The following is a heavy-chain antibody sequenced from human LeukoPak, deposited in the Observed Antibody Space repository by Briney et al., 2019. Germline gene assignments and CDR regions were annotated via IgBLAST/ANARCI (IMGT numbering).Heavy chain of an antibody. D-gene: IGHD1-26*01. V-gene: IGHV3-66*02. CDR2: IYSGGST. Sequence: GGSLRLSCAASGFTVSCNYMSWVRQAPGKGLEWVSLIYSGGSTYYADSVKGRFTISRDNSKNTLYLQMNSLRAEDTAVYYCARDRWGGSYFDYWGQGTLVTVSS. CDR1: GFTVSCNY. CDR3: ARDRWGGSYFDY. J-gene: IGHJ4*02.